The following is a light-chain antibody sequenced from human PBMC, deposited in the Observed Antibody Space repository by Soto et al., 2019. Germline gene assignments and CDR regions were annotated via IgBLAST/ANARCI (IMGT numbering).Light chain of an antibody. J-gene: IGKJ1*01. V-gene: IGKV1-5*03. CDR1: QSISDW. CDR2: RTS. CDR3: QQFNPYSLTWT. Sequence: DIQMTQSPSTLSASVGDRVTITCRASQSISDWLAWYQQKPGKAPKLLIYRTSTLESGVPSRFSGSESGTEFTRTISSLQPDDFATYYCQQFNPYSLTWTFGQGTKVDI.